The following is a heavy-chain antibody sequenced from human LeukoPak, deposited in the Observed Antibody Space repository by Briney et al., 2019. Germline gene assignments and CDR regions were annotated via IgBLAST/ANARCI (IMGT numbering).Heavy chain of an antibody. CDR1: GFPFSSYD. CDR2: IKSKTDGGTT. CDR3: TTGYGGSNYFDY. V-gene: IGHV3-15*01. D-gene: IGHD1-26*01. J-gene: IGHJ4*02. Sequence: GGSLRLSCAASGFPFSSYDMNWVRQAPGKGLEWVGRIKSKTDGGTTDYAAPVKGRFTISRDDSKNTLYLQMNSLKTEDTAVYYCTTGYGGSNYFDYWGQGNPVTVSS.